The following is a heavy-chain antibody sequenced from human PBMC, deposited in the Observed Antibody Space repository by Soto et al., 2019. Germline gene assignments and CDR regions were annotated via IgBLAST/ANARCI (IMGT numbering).Heavy chain of an antibody. CDR1: GYTFTGHY. D-gene: IGHD6-6*01. V-gene: IGHV1-2*02. Sequence: ASVKVSCKASGYTFTGHYMHWLRQAPGQGLEWMGLINPTSGGTIYAHKFQGRVTMTRATSISTAYMELSRLRSDDTAVYYCPRRYSSSIDYRGQGTLVTVSS. CDR3: PRRYSSSIDY. CDR2: INPTSGGT. J-gene: IGHJ4*02.